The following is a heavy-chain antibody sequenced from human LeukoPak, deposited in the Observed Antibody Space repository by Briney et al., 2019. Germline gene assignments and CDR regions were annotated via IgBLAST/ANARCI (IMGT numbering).Heavy chain of an antibody. D-gene: IGHD1-26*01. CDR1: GYTFTGYY. J-gene: IGHJ2*01. CDR2: INPNSGGT. CDR3: ARDWEGLGEYWYFDL. V-gene: IGHV1-2*02. Sequence: ASVKVSCKASGYTFTGYYMHWVRQAPGQGLEWMGWINPNSGGTNYAQKIQGRVTMTRDTSISTAYMELSRLRSDDTAVYYCARDWEGLGEYWYFDLWGRGTLVTVSS.